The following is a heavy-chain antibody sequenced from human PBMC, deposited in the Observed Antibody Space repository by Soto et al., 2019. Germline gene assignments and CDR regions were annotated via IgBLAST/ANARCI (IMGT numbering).Heavy chain of an antibody. J-gene: IGHJ4*02. D-gene: IGHD3-3*01. CDR3: ARVQDFWSGYYPDY. V-gene: IGHV1-18*01. CDR2: ISAYNGNT. Sequence: GASVKVSCKASGYTFTSYGISWVRQAPGQGLEWMGWISAYNGNTNYAQKLQGRVTMTTDTSTSTAYMELRSLRSDDTAVYYRARVQDFWSGYYPDYWGQGTLVTVSS. CDR1: GYTFTSYG.